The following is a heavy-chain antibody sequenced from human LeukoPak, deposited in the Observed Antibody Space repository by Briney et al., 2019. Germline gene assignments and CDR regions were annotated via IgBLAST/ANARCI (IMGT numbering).Heavy chain of an antibody. CDR1: GYTFTGYY. J-gene: IGHJ5*02. CDR3: ARDSYYDYVWGSPRLLDP. Sequence: VASVKVSCKASGYTFTGYYMHWVRQAPGQGLEWMGWINPNSGGTNYAQKFQGRVTMTRDTSISTAYMELSRLRSDDTAVYYCARDSYYDYVWGSPRLLDPWGQGTLVTVSS. CDR2: INPNSGGT. D-gene: IGHD3-16*01. V-gene: IGHV1-2*02.